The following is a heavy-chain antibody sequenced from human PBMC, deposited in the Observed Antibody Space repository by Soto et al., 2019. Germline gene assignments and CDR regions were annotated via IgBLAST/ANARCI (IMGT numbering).Heavy chain of an antibody. Sequence: QVQLVQSGAEVKKPGSSVKVSCKASGGTFSSYAISWVRQAPGQGLEWMGGIIPISDTTNYAQKFQCRVTITADESTSTAYMELSSLRSEDTAVYYCARSQGSSTSLEIYYYYYYGMDVWGHGTTVTVSS. V-gene: IGHV1-69*01. D-gene: IGHD2-2*01. CDR2: IIPISDTT. CDR1: GGTFSSYA. CDR3: ARSQGSSTSLEIYYYYYYGMDV. J-gene: IGHJ6*02.